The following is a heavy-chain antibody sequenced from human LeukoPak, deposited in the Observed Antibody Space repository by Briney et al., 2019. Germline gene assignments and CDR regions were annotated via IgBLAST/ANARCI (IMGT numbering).Heavy chain of an antibody. J-gene: IGHJ4*02. Sequence: SETLSLTCTVSGGSINSRSYYWGWIRQPPGKGLEWIGSIYYSGSTYHNPSLKSRVTISVDTSKNQLSLKLSSVTAADTAVYYCARRTMVRGVIINYFDYWGQGTLVTVSS. CDR2: IYYSGST. D-gene: IGHD3-10*01. CDR1: GGSINSRSYY. V-gene: IGHV4-39*01. CDR3: ARRTMVRGVIINYFDY.